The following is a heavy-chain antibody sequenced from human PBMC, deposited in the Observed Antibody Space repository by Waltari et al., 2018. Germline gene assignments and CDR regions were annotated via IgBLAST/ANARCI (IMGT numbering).Heavy chain of an antibody. J-gene: IGHJ6*02. Sequence: EVQLLESGGGLVQPGGSLRLSCAASGFTFSSYAMRWVPQAPGKGLEWVSAIRGSGGSTYYADSVKGRFTISRDNSKNTLYLQMNSLRAEDTAVYYCVKDQGILLPRRYGMDVWGQGTTVTVSS. CDR3: VKDQGILLPRRYGMDV. V-gene: IGHV3-23*01. D-gene: IGHD2-15*01. CDR1: GFTFSSYA. CDR2: IRGSGGST.